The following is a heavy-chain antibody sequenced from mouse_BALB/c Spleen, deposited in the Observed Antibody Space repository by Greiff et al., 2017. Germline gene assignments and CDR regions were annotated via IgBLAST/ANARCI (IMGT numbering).Heavy chain of an antibody. V-gene: IGHV10-1*02. CDR1: GFTFNTYA. Sequence: EVKLVESGGGLVQPKGSLKLSCAASGFTFNTYAMNWVRQAPGKGLEWVARIRSKSNNYATYYADSVKDRFTISRDDSQSMLYLQMNNLKTEDTAMYYCVPYDGYYDWFAYWGQGTLVTVSA. D-gene: IGHD2-3*01. CDR2: IRSKSNNYAT. J-gene: IGHJ3*01. CDR3: VPYDGYYDWFAY.